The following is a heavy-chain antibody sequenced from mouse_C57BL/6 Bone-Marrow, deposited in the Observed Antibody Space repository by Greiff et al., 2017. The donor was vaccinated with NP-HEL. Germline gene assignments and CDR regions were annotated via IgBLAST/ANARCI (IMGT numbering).Heavy chain of an antibody. CDR1: GYTFTSYW. D-gene: IGHD1-1*01. V-gene: IGHV1-64*01. CDR2: IHPNSGST. Sequence: QVQLQQPGAELVKPGASVKLSCKASGYTFTSYWMHWVKQRPGQGLEWIGMIHPNSGSTNYNEKFKSKATLTVDKSSSTAYMQLSSLTSYDSAVYYCARLGLFYYAMDYWGQGTSVTVSS. CDR3: ARLGLFYYAMDY. J-gene: IGHJ4*01.